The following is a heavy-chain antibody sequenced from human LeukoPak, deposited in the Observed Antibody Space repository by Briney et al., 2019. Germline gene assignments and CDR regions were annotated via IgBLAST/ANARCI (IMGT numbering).Heavy chain of an antibody. Sequence: GASVKVSCKASGYTFTSCGISWVRQAPGQGLEWMGWISAYNGNTNYAQKLQGRVTMTTDTSTSTAYMELRSLRSDDTAVYYCARDMGHYYGSGSFGSWYFDLWGRGTLVTVSS. D-gene: IGHD3-10*01. J-gene: IGHJ2*01. V-gene: IGHV1-18*01. CDR3: ARDMGHYYGSGSFGSWYFDL. CDR1: GYTFTSCG. CDR2: ISAYNGNT.